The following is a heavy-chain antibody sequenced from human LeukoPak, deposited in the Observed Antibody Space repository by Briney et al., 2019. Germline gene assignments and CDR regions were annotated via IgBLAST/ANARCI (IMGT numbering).Heavy chain of an antibody. V-gene: IGHV3-23*01. D-gene: IGHD4-17*01. CDR2: ISGSGDNT. J-gene: IGHJ5*02. CDR3: AKPPGTVTPTNWFDP. Sequence: GGSLRLSCAASGFTFSSHGMSWVRQAPGKGLEWVSTISGSGDNTYYADSVKGRFTISRDNSKNTLYLQMNSLRAEDTAVYYCAKPPGTVTPTNWFDPWGQGTLVTVSS. CDR1: GFTFSSHG.